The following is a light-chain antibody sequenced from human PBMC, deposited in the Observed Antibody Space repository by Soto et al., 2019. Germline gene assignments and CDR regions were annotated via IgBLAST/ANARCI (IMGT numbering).Light chain of an antibody. V-gene: IGLV2-23*01. J-gene: IGLJ1*01. CDR1: SSHIGSSNL. Sequence: QSVLTQPASVSGSPGQSITISCTASSSHIGSSNLVSWYQHHSGKAPKLIIYEGNKRPSGVSNRFSGSKSGKTASLTISGLQAEDEGTYYCCSYAGSSPLYVFGTGT. CDR3: CSYAGSSPLYV. CDR2: EGN.